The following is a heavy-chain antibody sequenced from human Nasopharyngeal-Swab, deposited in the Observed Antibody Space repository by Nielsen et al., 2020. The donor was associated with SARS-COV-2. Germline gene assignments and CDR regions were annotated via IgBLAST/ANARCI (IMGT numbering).Heavy chain of an antibody. J-gene: IGHJ4*02. CDR2: VFSSGST. Sequence: SETLSLTCTVSGGPVSSYYWSWIRQPPGKGLEWIGYVFSSGSTNYNPSLKSRVTISVDTSKKQFSLKLRSVTAADTAVYYCARHGNYYQSSGYYFFDYWGQGTLVAVSS. CDR3: ARHGNYYQSSGYYFFDY. D-gene: IGHD3-22*01. V-gene: IGHV4-59*08. CDR1: GGPVSSYY.